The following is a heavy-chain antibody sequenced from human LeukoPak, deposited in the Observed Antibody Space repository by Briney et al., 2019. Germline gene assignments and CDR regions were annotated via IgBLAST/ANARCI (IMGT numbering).Heavy chain of an antibody. D-gene: IGHD3-10*01. CDR1: GFTFSSYS. V-gene: IGHV3-21*01. Sequence: GGSLRLSCAASGFTFSSYSMNWVRQAPGKGLEWVSSISSSSSYIYYADSVKGRFTISRDNAKNSLYLQMNSLRAEDTAMYYCARVDYGSGSYIFDYWGQGTLVTVSS. CDR3: ARVDYGSGSYIFDY. J-gene: IGHJ4*02. CDR2: ISSSSSYI.